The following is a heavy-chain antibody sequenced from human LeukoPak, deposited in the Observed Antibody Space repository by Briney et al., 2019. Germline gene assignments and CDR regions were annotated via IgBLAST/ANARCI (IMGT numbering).Heavy chain of an antibody. D-gene: IGHD6-13*01. J-gene: IGHJ6*02. V-gene: IGHV1-46*01. CDR1: GYTFTSYY. CDR3: ARLPPDAYSSSWYPGYYYYGMDV. Sequence: GASVKVSCKASGYTFTSYYMHWVRQAPGQGLEWMGIINPSGGSTSYAQKFQGRVTMTRDTSTSTVYMELSSLRSEDTAVYYCARLPPDAYSSSWYPGYYYYGMDVWGQGTTVTVSS. CDR2: INPSGGST.